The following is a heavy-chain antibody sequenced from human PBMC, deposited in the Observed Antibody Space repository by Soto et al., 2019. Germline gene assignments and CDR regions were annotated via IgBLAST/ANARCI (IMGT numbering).Heavy chain of an antibody. Sequence: GGSLRLSCAASGFKFSNYAMSWVRQAPGKGLEWVSLISATGGGTYYADSVKGRLTISRDNSHNTLYLQVHSLTAEDTAVYYCAKDRRAGGNSAFYFDFWGQGAQVTVSS. J-gene: IGHJ4*02. V-gene: IGHV3-23*01. CDR3: AKDRRAGGNSAFYFDF. CDR2: ISATGGGT. D-gene: IGHD3-16*01. CDR1: GFKFSNYA.